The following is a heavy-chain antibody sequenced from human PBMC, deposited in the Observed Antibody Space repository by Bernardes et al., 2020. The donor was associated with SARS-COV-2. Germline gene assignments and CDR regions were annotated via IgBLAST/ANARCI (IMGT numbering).Heavy chain of an antibody. J-gene: IGHJ6*02. CDR1: GFTFRDYA. CDR3: AKERSYSNYEFYYYGLAV. Sequence: GGSLRLSCATSGFTFRDYAMTWVRQAPGAGLEWVSTISIRGAATYFADSVKGRFSVSRDDSNNMFYLQMNSLRVDDTAVYYCAKERSYSNYEFYYYGLAVWGQGTTVTVSS. V-gene: IGHV3-23*01. D-gene: IGHD4-4*01. CDR2: ISIRGAAT.